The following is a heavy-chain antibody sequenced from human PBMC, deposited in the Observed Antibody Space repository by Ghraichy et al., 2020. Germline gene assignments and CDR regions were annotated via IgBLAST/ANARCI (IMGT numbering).Heavy chain of an antibody. CDR1: GGSISSYY. CDR3: ARQERRYFDWLPRGIL. Sequence: SETLSLTCTVSGGSISSYYWSWIRQPPGKGLEWIGYIYYSGSTNYNPSLKSRVTISVDTSKNQFSLKLSSVTAADKAVYYCARQERRYFDWLPRGILWGQGTLVTVSS. D-gene: IGHD3-9*01. J-gene: IGHJ4*02. CDR2: IYYSGST. V-gene: IGHV4-59*08.